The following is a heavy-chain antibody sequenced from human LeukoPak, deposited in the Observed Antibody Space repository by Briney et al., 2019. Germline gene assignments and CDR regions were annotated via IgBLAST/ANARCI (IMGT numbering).Heavy chain of an antibody. D-gene: IGHD3-16*01. CDR3: AGYGGDY. CDR2: ISYDGSNK. V-gene: IGHV3-30*03. J-gene: IGHJ4*02. CDR1: GFTFSSYG. Sequence: GGSLRLSCAASGFTFSSYGMHWVRQAPGKGLEWVAVISYDGSNKYYADSVKGRFTISRDNSKNTLYLQMNSLRAEDTAVYYCAGYGGDYWGQGTLVTVSS.